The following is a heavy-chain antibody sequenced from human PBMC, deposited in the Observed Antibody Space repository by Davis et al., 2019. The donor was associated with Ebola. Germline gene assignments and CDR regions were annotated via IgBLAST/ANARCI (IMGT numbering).Heavy chain of an antibody. V-gene: IGHV1-3*01. J-gene: IGHJ4*02. Sequence: ASVKVSCKTSGYTFTNYAIHWVRQAPGQRLEWMGWINAGNGNTKYSQKFQGRVTITRDTSTSTAYMELRSLRSDDTAVYYCARVGAYYDILTGYPLESYYFDYWGQGTLVTVSS. CDR2: INAGNGNT. D-gene: IGHD3-9*01. CDR3: ARVGAYYDILTGYPLESYYFDY. CDR1: GYTFTNYA.